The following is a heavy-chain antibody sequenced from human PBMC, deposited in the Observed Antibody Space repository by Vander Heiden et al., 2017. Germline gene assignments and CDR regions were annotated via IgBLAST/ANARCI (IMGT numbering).Heavy chain of an antibody. V-gene: IGHV3-30-3*01. Sequence: QVQLVESGGGVVQPGRSLRLSCTASGFTFSSYAMHWVRQAPGKGLEWVAVISYDGSNKYYADSVKGGFTISRDNSKNTLYLQMNSLRAEDTAVYYCARDPPLDDYVWGSYGPFDYWGQGTLVTVSS. CDR2: ISYDGSNK. CDR1: GFTFSSYA. CDR3: ARDPPLDDYVWGSYGPFDY. J-gene: IGHJ4*02. D-gene: IGHD3-16*01.